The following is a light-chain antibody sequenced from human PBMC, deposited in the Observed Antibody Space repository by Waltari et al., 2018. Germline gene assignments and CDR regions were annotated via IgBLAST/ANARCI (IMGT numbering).Light chain of an antibody. CDR2: AAS. CDR1: QSTSSY. Sequence: DIQMTQSPSSLSASVGDRVTITCRASQSTSSYLNWYQQKPGKAPKLLIYAASSLQSGVPSRFRGSGSGTDFTLTISSLQPEDFATYYCQQSYSTPRTFSQGTKVEIK. V-gene: IGKV1-39*01. CDR3: QQSYSTPRT. J-gene: IGKJ1*01.